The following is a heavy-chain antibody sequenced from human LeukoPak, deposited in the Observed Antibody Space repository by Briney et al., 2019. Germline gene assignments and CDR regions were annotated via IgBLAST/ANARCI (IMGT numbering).Heavy chain of an antibody. Sequence: SETLSLTCAVSGGSISSGGYYWSWIRQHPGKGLEWIGYIYYSGSTYYNPSLKSRVTISVDTSKNQFSLKLSSVTAADTAVYYCARGGSNWGYYFDYWGQGTLVTVSS. CDR3: ARGGSNWGYYFDY. CDR2: IYYSGST. V-gene: IGHV4-31*11. D-gene: IGHD7-27*01. J-gene: IGHJ4*02. CDR1: GGSISSGGYY.